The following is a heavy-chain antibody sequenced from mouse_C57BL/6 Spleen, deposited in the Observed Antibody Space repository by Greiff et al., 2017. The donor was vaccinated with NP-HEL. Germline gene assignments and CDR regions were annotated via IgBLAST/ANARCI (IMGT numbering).Heavy chain of an antibody. CDR1: GYSITSGYY. Sequence: ESGPGLVKPSQSLSLTCSVTGYSITSGYYWNWIRQFPGNKLEWMGYISYDGSNNYNPSLKNRISITRDTSKNQFFLKLNSVTTEDTATYYCASYGSSGYWGQGTTLTVSS. V-gene: IGHV3-6*01. J-gene: IGHJ2*01. CDR3: ASYGSSGY. CDR2: ISYDGSN. D-gene: IGHD1-1*01.